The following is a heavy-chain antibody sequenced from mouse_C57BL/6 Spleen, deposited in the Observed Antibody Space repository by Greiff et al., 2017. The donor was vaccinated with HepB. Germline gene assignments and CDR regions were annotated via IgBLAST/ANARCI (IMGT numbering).Heavy chain of an antibody. D-gene: IGHD1-2*01. CDR2: IYPGDGDT. Sequence: QVQLQQSGPELVKPGASVKISCKASGYAFSSSWMNWVKQRPGKGLEWIGRIYPGDGDTNYNGKFKGKATLTADKSSSTAYMQLSSLTSEDSAVYFCARDLVTTALDYWGQGTTLTVSS. V-gene: IGHV1-82*01. CDR3: ARDLVTTALDY. CDR1: GYAFSSSW. J-gene: IGHJ2*01.